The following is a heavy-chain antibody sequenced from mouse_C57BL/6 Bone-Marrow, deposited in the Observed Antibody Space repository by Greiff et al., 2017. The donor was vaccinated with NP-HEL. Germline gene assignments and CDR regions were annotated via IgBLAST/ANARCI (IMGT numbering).Heavy chain of an antibody. V-gene: IGHV1-5*01. J-gene: IGHJ2*01. Sequence: VHVKQSGTVLARPGASVKMSCKTSGYTFTSYWMHWVKQRPGQGLEWIGAIYPGNSDTSYNQKFKGKAKLTAVTSASTAYMELSSLTNEDSAVYYCTRYTTVVVHFDYWGQGTTLTVSS. CDR2: IYPGNSDT. CDR1: GYTFTSYW. D-gene: IGHD1-1*01. CDR3: TRYTTVVVHFDY.